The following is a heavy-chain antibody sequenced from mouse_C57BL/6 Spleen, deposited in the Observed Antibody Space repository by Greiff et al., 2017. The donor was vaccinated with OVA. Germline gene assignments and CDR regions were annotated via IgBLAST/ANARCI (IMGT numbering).Heavy chain of an antibody. J-gene: IGHJ2*01. CDR1: GYTFTDYE. D-gene: IGHD1-1*01. CDR2: IDPETGGT. Sequence: GGERESGGAAVTLSCKASGYTFTDYEMHWVKQTPVHGLEWIGAIDPETGGTAYNQKFKGKAILTADKSSSTAYMELRSLTSEDSAVYYCTRPGVEDYWGQGTTLTVSS. V-gene: IGHV1-15*01. CDR3: TRPGVEDY.